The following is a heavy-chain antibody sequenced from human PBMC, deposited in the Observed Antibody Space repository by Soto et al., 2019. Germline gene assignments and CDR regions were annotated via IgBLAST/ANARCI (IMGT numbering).Heavy chain of an antibody. V-gene: IGHV1-3*04. CDR2: INTGNDNT. D-gene: IGHD2-15*01. CDR1: GYTFSGYA. Sequence: ASVKVSCKASGYTFSGYAMHWVRQAPGQRPEWMGWINTGNDNTKYSQKFQGRVTITSDASASIAYMELSSLTSEDTAIYYCAGGYCSGASCLNWFDPWGQGTLVTVSS. J-gene: IGHJ5*02. CDR3: AGGYCSGASCLNWFDP.